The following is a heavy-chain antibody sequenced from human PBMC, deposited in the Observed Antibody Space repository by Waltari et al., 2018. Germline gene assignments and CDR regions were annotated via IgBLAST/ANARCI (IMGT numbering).Heavy chain of an antibody. V-gene: IGHV1-69*13. J-gene: IGHJ6*02. Sequence: QVQLVQSGAEVKKPGSSVKVSCKASGGTFSSYAISWVRQAHGPGLAWMGGIIPIFGTANYAQKFQGRVTITADESTSTAYMELSSLRSEDTAVYYCARDKPDMGCGGDCPYYYGMDVWGQGTTVTVSS. CDR1: GGTFSSYA. CDR3: ARDKPDMGCGGDCPYYYGMDV. D-gene: IGHD2-21*01. CDR2: IIPIFGTA.